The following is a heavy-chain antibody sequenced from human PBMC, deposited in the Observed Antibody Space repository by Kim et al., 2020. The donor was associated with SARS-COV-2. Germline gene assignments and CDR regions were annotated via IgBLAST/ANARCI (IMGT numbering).Heavy chain of an antibody. J-gene: IGHJ6*02. CDR2: IDWDDDK. CDR1: GFSLSTSGMC. V-gene: IGHV2-70*11. Sequence: SGPTLVKPTQTLTLTCTFSGFSLSTSGMCVSWIRQPPGKALEWLARIDWDDDKYYSTSLKTRLTISKDTSKNQVVLTMTNMDPVDTATYYCARGWYDFWSGYYTFYYYYGMDVWGQGTTVTVSS. CDR3: ARGWYDFWSGYYTFYYYYGMDV. D-gene: IGHD3-3*01.